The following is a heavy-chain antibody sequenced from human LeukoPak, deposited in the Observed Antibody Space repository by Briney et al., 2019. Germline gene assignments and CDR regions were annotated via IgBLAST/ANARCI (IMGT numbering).Heavy chain of an antibody. CDR3: ARDRRCSGGSCPYYYYYYGMDV. J-gene: IGHJ6*02. CDR1: GFTFSSYA. V-gene: IGHV3-30-3*01. Sequence: GRSLRLSCAASGFTFSSYAMRWVRQAPGKGLEWVAVISYDGSNKYYADSVKGRFTISRDNSKNTLYLQMNSLRAEDTAVYYCARDRRCSGGSCPYYYYYYGMDVWGQGTTVTVSS. D-gene: IGHD2-15*01. CDR2: ISYDGSNK.